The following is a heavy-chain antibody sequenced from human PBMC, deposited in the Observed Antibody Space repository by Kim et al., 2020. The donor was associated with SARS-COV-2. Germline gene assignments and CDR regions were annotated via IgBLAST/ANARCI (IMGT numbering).Heavy chain of an antibody. CDR1: GFTFSSYE. Sequence: GGSLRLSCAASGFTFSSYEMNWVRQAPGKGLEWVSYISSSGSTIYYADSVKGRFTISRDNAKNSLYLQMNSLRAEDTAVYYCARGMVRGVIIGGVDPWGQGTLVTVSS. V-gene: IGHV3-48*03. CDR3: ARGMVRGVIIGGVDP. CDR2: ISSSGSTI. J-gene: IGHJ5*02. D-gene: IGHD3-10*01.